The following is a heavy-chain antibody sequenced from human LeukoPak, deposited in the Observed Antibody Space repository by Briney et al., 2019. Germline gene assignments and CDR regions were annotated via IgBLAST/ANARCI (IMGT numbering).Heavy chain of an antibody. J-gene: IGHJ3*02. CDR3: AIARGYYGDYAFDI. D-gene: IGHD4-17*01. CDR2: IYYSGST. V-gene: IGHV4-59*01. Sequence: PSETLSLTCAVYGGSFSGYYWSWIRQPPGKGLEWIGYIYYSGSTNYNPSLKSRVTISVDTSKNQFSLKLSSVTAADTAVYYCAIARGYYGDYAFDIWGQGTMVTVSS. CDR1: GGSFSGYY.